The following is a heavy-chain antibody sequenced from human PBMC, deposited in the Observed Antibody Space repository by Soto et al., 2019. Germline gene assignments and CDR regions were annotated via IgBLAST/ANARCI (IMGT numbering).Heavy chain of an antibody. Sequence: ASVKVSCKASGYRVXHYVIHWVRQAPGQRLEWMGWIGAGDGKTYYSQNFQGRVTITKDTSATTVYMELSSLISEDTAVYYCVRDYASDSGVHLDFWGQGTLVTVSS. CDR3: VRDYASDSGVHLDF. CDR1: GYRVXHYV. CDR2: IGAGDGKT. J-gene: IGHJ4*02. D-gene: IGHD3-22*01. V-gene: IGHV1-3*01.